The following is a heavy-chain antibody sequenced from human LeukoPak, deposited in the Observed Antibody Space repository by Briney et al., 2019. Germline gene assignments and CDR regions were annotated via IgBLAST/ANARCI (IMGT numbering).Heavy chain of an antibody. V-gene: IGHV3-9*01. D-gene: IGHD2-2*01. CDR3: AKDAQPKYCSSTSCYYGAFDI. CDR2: ISRNSGSI. Sequence: GRSLRLSCAASGFTFDDYAMHWVRHAPGKGLEWVSGISRNSGSIVYADSVKGRFTISRDNAKNSLYLQMNSLRDEDTALYYCAKDAQPKYCSSTSCYYGAFDIWGQGTMVTVSS. CDR1: GFTFDDYA. J-gene: IGHJ3*02.